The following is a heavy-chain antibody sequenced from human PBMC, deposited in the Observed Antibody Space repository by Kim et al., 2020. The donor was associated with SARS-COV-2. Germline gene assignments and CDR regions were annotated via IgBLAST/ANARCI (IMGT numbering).Heavy chain of an antibody. CDR2: IYYSGST. J-gene: IGHJ2*01. D-gene: IGHD2-15*01. Sequence: SETLSLTCTVSGGSISSYYWSWIRQPPGKGLEWIGYIYYSGSTNYNPSLKSRVTISVDTSKNQFSLKLSSVTAADTAVYYCARDLGGYGGGYWYFDLWGRGALVTVS. CDR1: GGSISSYY. V-gene: IGHV4-59*01. CDR3: ARDLGGYGGGYWYFDL.